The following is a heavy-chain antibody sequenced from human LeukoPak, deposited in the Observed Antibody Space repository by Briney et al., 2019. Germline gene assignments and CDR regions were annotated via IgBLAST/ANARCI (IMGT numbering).Heavy chain of an antibody. D-gene: IGHD3-3*01. CDR1: GYSISSGYY. J-gene: IGHJ3*02. CDR3: ARPYYDFWSGFDAFDI. Sequence: SETLSLTCAVSGYSISSGYYWGWIRQPPGKGLEWIGSIYHSGSTYYNPSLKSRVTISVDTSKNQFSLKLSSVTAADTAVHYCARPYYDFWSGFDAFDIWGQGTMVTVSS. CDR2: IYHSGST. V-gene: IGHV4-38-2*01.